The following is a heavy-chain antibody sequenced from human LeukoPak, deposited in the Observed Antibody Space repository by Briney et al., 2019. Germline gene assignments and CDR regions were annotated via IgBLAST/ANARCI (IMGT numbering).Heavy chain of an antibody. CDR1: GGSISSVDYY. Sequence: SETLSLTCPVSGGSISSVDYYWSWIRQTPGKGLEWIGNIYYSGSTNYNASLKSRITISLDTSRNQFSLKLTSVTAPDTAVYFCARDSALLWFGELDSWGQGTVVTVSS. D-gene: IGHD3-10*01. V-gene: IGHV4-30-4*01. CDR3: ARDSALLWFGELDS. CDR2: IYYSGST. J-gene: IGHJ4*02.